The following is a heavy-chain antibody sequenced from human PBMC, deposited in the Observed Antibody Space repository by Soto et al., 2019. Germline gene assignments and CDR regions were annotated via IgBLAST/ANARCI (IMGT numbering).Heavy chain of an antibody. Sequence: EVQLVESGGGLVQPGGSLRVSCAASGFTFGSYWMNWVRQAPGKGLVWVSRIDSDGSSTTYADSVKGRFTTSRDNAKKTLYLQMSSLRAEDKAVYYCARGLPYGMDGWGQGTTVTV. CDR1: GFTFGSYW. V-gene: IGHV3-74*01. J-gene: IGHJ6*02. CDR2: IDSDGSST. CDR3: ARGLPYGMDG.